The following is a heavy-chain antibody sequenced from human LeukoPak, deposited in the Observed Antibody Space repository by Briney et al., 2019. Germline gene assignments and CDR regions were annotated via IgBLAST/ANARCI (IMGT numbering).Heavy chain of an antibody. V-gene: IGHV3-23*01. CDR2: ISGSGGGI. CDR3: AKVKDSDYCGSGRPGDAFDI. J-gene: IGHJ3*02. CDR1: GFTFSSYA. Sequence: GGSLRLSCAASGFTFSSYAMSWVRQAPGKGLGWVSVISGSGGGINYADSVKGRFTTSTDNSKNSLYLQMNSLRAEDTAVYYCAKVKDSDYCGSGRPGDAFDIWGQGTMVTVSS. D-gene: IGHD3-10*01.